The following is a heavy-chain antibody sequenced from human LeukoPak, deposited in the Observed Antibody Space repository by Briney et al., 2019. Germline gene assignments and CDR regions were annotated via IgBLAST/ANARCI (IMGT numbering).Heavy chain of an antibody. Sequence: PSETLSLTCPKPTRSISSSSYYCCWIRQPPGKGLQRLGSIFYSGSTYYSPSLKRRVTTSVDTSKNQYSLKLSSVTAADTAVYYCAREYYYDSSGYYQNWFDPWGQGTLVTVSS. J-gene: IGHJ5*02. CDR1: TRSISSSSYY. V-gene: IGHV4-39*02. CDR2: IFYSGST. CDR3: AREYYYDSSGYYQNWFDP. D-gene: IGHD3-22*01.